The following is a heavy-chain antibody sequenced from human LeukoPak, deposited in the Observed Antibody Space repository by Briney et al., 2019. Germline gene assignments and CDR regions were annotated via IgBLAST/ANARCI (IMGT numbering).Heavy chain of an antibody. CDR1: GFTVSSNY. CDR2: IYSGGST. V-gene: IGHV3-53*01. J-gene: IGHJ4*02. CDR3: ARDRGTTIFGVVHY. Sequence: GGSLRLSCAASGFTVSSNYMSWVRQAPGKGLEWVSVIYSGGSTYYADSVKGRFTISRDNAKNSLYLQMNSLRAEDTAVYYCARDRGTTIFGVVHYWGQGTLVTVSS. D-gene: IGHD3-3*01.